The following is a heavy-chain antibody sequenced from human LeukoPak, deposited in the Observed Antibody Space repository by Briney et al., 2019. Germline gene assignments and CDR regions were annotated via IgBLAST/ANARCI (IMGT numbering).Heavy chain of an antibody. J-gene: IGHJ3*02. CDR1: GGSISSSSYY. D-gene: IGHD1-26*01. Sequence: SETLSLTCTVSGGSISSSSYYWGWIRQPPGKGLEWIGSIYYSGSTYYNPSLKSRVTISVDTSKNQFSLKLSSVTAADTAVYYCARHVGGEWEPYDAFDIWGQGTMVTVSS. CDR3: ARHVGGEWEPYDAFDI. V-gene: IGHV4-39*01. CDR2: IYYSGST.